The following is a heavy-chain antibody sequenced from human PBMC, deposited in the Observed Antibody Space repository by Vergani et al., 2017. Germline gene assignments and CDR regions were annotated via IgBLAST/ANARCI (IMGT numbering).Heavy chain of an antibody. CDR1: GFTFSSYG. CDR3: AREYHEGGAPGAFDY. D-gene: IGHD1-26*01. CDR2: IWYDGSNK. Sequence: QVQLVESGGGVVQPGRSLRLSCAASGFTFSSYGMHWVRQAPGKGLEWVAVIWYDGSNKYYADSVKGRFTISRDNSKNTLYLQMNSLRAEDTAVYYCAREYHEGGAPGAFDYWGQGTLVTVSS. V-gene: IGHV3-33*01. J-gene: IGHJ4*02.